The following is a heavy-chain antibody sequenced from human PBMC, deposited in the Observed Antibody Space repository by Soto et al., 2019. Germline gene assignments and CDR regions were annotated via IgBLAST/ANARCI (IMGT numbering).Heavy chain of an antibody. Sequence: GGSLRLSCAASGFTFSSYGMHWVRQAPGKGLEWVAVIWYDGSNKYYADSVKGRFTISRDNSKNTLYLQMNSLRAEDTAVYYCARDPYGSGSYYNSNGSPQIRNYYDYGMDVWGQGTTVSV. CDR3: ARDPYGSGSYYNSNGSPQIRNYYDYGMDV. CDR1: GFTFSSYG. J-gene: IGHJ6*02. CDR2: IWYDGSNK. V-gene: IGHV3-33*01. D-gene: IGHD3-10*01.